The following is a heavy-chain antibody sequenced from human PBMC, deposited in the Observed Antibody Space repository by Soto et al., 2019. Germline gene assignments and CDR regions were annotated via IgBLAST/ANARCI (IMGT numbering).Heavy chain of an antibody. Sequence: GGSLRLSCAASGFTFSSYSMNWVRQAPGKGLEWVAVIWYDGSNKYYADSVKGRFTISRDNSKNTLYLQMNSLRAEDTAVYYCARGIAAAGGSLWGQGTLVTVSS. CDR1: GFTFSSYS. CDR2: IWYDGSNK. J-gene: IGHJ4*02. CDR3: ARGIAAAGGSL. V-gene: IGHV3-33*08. D-gene: IGHD6-13*01.